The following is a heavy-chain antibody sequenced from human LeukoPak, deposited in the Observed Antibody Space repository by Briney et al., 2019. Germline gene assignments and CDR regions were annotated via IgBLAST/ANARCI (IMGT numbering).Heavy chain of an antibody. V-gene: IGHV3-21*01. CDR3: ARAGRKSRGVDIVRKKETGYYYYMDV. CDR1: GFTFSSYS. D-gene: IGHD2-15*01. J-gene: IGHJ6*03. Sequence: GGSLRLSCAASGFTFSSYSMNWVRQAPGKGLEWVSSISSSSSYIYYADSVKGRFTISRDNAKNSLYLQMNSLRAEDTAVYYCARAGRKSRGVDIVRKKETGYYYYMDVWGKGTTVTVSS. CDR2: ISSSSSYI.